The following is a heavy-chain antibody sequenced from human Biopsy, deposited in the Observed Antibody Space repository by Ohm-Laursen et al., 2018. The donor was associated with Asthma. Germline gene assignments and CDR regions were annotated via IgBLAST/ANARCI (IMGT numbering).Heavy chain of an antibody. CDR1: CYSISNGGYY. CDR3: ARDYYDFWNRSVYTYFGMDV. V-gene: IGHV4-31*03. Sequence: SQTLSLTCSVSCYSISNGGYYWTWVRQRPGKGLEWIGNIYHRGNTKYNPSLKSRLSFSVDTSKNQFSLKLSSVTAADTAIYFCARDYYDFWNRSVYTYFGMDVWGRGTTVVVSS. J-gene: IGHJ6*02. CDR2: IYHRGNT. D-gene: IGHD3-3*01.